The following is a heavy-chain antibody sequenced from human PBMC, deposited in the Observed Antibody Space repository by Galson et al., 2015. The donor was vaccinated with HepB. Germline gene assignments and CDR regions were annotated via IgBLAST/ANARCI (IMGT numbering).Heavy chain of an antibody. D-gene: IGHD2-15*01. CDR3: AKAGRVVVSYFDY. J-gene: IGHJ4*02. CDR1: GFTFSSYA. CDR2: ISGSGGST. Sequence: LRLSCAASGFTFSSYAMSWVRQAPGKGLEWVSAISGSGGSTYYADSVKGRFTISRDNSKNTLYLQMNSLRAEDTAVYYCAKAGRVVVSYFDYWGQGTLVTVSS. V-gene: IGHV3-23*01.